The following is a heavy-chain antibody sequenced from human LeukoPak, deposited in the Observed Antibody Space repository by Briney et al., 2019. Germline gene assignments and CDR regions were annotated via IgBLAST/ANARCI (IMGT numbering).Heavy chain of an antibody. CDR3: AKDSYNYDSSGYPDY. Sequence: GGSLRLSCAASGFTFSSYAMSWVRQAPGKGLEWVSAISGSGGSTYYAESAKGRFTISRDNSKNTLYLQMNSLRAEDTAVYYCAKDSYNYDSSGYPDYWGQGTLVTVSS. D-gene: IGHD3-22*01. J-gene: IGHJ4*02. CDR1: GFTFSSYA. V-gene: IGHV3-23*01. CDR2: ISGSGGST.